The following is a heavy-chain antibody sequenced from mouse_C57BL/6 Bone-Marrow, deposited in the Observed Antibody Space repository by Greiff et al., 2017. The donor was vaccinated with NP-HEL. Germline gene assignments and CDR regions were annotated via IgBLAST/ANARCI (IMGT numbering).Heavy chain of an antibody. Sequence: VQLQQSVAELVRPGASVKLSCTASGFNIKNTYMHWVKQRPEQGLEWIGRIDPANGNTKYAPKFQGKATITADTSSNTAYLQLSSLTSEDTAIDYCARRVTTVVARYWYFDVWGTGTTVTVSS. D-gene: IGHD1-1*01. J-gene: IGHJ1*03. CDR3: ARRVTTVVARYWYFDV. CDR2: IDPANGNT. V-gene: IGHV14-3*01. CDR1: GFNIKNTY.